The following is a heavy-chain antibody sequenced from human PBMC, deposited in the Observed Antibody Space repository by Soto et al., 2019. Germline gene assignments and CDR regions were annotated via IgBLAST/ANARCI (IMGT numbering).Heavy chain of an antibody. V-gene: IGHV1-69*02. CDR2: IIPILGIA. Sequence: QVQLVQSGAEVKKPGSSVKVSCKASGGTFSSYTISWVRQAPGQGLEWMGRIIPILGIANYAQKFQGRVTITADKPTSTASMELSSLRSEDTAVYYCARVFGGSGYDEGYFDLWGRGTLVTVSS. CDR1: GGTFSSYT. J-gene: IGHJ2*01. CDR3: ARVFGGSGYDEGYFDL. D-gene: IGHD5-12*01.